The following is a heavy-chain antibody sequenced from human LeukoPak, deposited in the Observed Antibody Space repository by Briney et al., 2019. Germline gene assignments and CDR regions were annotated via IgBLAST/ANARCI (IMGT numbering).Heavy chain of an antibody. CDR3: ARGDYYDSSGYDL. CDR1: GFTFDTYL. CDR2: ISVHNGNT. D-gene: IGHD3-22*01. Sequence: GASVKASCKASGFTFDTYLISWLRQAPGQGLEWMGRISVHNGNTNYAQNLQGRVSLATHTSTSTVYMELRSLTSDDTAIYYCARGDYYDSSGYDLWGQGTLVTVSS. J-gene: IGHJ5*02. V-gene: IGHV1-18*01.